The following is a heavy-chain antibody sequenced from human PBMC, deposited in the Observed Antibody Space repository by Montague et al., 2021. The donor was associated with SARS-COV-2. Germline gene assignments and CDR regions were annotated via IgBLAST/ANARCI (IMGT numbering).Heavy chain of an antibody. CDR1: GLTFSNYV. Sequence: SFVASGLTFSNYVMSWVRQAPGKGPECVSGISGSGGTAYYGDSVKGRFTISRDNSKNTLYLQVNSLRAEDTAVYYCANPKGAFDIWGQGTMVTVSS. J-gene: IGHJ3*02. CDR3: ANPKGAFDI. CDR2: ISGSGGTA. V-gene: IGHV3-23*01.